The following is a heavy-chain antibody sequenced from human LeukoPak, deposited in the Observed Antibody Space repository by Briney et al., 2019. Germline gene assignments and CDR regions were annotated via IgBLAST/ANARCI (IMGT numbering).Heavy chain of an antibody. CDR1: GGSFSGYY. D-gene: IGHD1-26*01. CDR3: ARGLPTFGGSYSARGHYYYYGMDV. V-gene: IGHV4-34*01. J-gene: IGHJ6*02. CDR2: INHSGST. Sequence: PSETLSLTCAVYGGSFSGYYWSWIRQPPGKGLEWIGEINHSGSTNYNPSLKSRVTISVDTSKNQFSLKLSSVTAADTAVYYCARGLPTFGGSYSARGHYYYYGMDVWGQGTTVTVSS.